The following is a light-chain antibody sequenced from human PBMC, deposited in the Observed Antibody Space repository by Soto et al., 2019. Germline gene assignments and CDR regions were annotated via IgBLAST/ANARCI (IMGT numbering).Light chain of an antibody. CDR1: QSISSSY. CDR3: QQYGSSPRT. Sequence: DIVLTQSPVTLSLSPGERATLSCRASQSISSSYLAWYQQKPGQAPRLLIYGASTRATGIPDRFSGSGSGTDFTLTISRLESEDFAVYYCQQYGSSPRTFGQGTKVDIK. V-gene: IGKV3-20*01. J-gene: IGKJ1*01. CDR2: GAS.